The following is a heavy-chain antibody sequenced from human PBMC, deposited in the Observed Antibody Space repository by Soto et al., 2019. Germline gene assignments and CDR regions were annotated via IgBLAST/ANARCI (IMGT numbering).Heavy chain of an antibody. D-gene: IGHD3-16*01. J-gene: IGHJ4*02. CDR2: INPSGGGT. Sequence: GASVKVSCKASGYTFATYYMQWVRQAPGQGLEWMGIINPSGGGTIYAQKFQGRVTMTRDTSTSTVYMELNTLRVEDTAIYYCASYLWGTYRYFHYWGQGTPVTVSS. CDR3: ASYLWGTYRYFHY. V-gene: IGHV1-46*01. CDR1: GYTFATYY.